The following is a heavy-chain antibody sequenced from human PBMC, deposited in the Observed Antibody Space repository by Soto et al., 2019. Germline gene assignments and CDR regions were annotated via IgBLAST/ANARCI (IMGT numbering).Heavy chain of an antibody. V-gene: IGHV3-48*03. CDR2: ITNSGSST. CDR1: GFTFSSYA. J-gene: IGHJ4*02. Sequence: GGSLRLSCAASGFTFSSYAMSWVRQAPGEGLEWLSGITNSGSSTNYADSVKGRFTISRDNAMNSLYLQMNSLRAEDTAVYYCARLRLTGYFDYWGQGTLATVSS. CDR3: ARLRLTGYFDY.